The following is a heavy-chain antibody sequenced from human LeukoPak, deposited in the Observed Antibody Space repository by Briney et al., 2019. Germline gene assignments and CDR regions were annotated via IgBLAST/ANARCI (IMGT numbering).Heavy chain of an antibody. V-gene: IGHV4-59*01. CDR1: GGSISSYY. Sequence: SETLSLTCTVSGGSISSYYWSWIRQPPGKGLEWIGYIYYSGSTNYNPSLKSRVTISVDTSKNQFSLKLSSVTAADTAVYYCARALWFGELLVWFDPWGQGNLVTVSS. D-gene: IGHD3-10*01. J-gene: IGHJ5*02. CDR3: ARALWFGELLVWFDP. CDR2: IYYSGST.